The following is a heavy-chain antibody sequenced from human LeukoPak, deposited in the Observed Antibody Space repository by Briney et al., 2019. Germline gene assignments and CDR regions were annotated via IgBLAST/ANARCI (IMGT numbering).Heavy chain of an antibody. J-gene: IGHJ4*02. CDR1: GLTTADYG. D-gene: IGHD2-21*02. CDR3: ARDLSATWYSLGY. V-gene: IGHV3-20*04. Sequence: GGALRLSCAASGLTTADYGMSWGRQAPGKGLEWVSGIDWSGEATQYADSVEGRFTISRDNAANALYLQMNSLTAEDTALYYCARDLSATWYSLGYWGRGTLVTVSS. CDR2: IDWSGEAT.